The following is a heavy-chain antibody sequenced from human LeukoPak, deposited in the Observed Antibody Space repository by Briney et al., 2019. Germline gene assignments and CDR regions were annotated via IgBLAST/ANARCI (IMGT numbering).Heavy chain of an antibody. CDR1: GFGFSASA. CDR3: ARAGGNWNYFFDY. V-gene: IGHV3-73*01. Sequence: PGGSLRLSCAASGFGFSASAMHWVRQASGKVLEWVGRIRSKGNSYATEYGASVKGRFTISRDDSKNTAYLQMNSLKTEDTAVYYCARAGGNWNYFFDYWGQGTLVTVSS. CDR2: IRSKGNSYAT. J-gene: IGHJ4*02. D-gene: IGHD1-7*01.